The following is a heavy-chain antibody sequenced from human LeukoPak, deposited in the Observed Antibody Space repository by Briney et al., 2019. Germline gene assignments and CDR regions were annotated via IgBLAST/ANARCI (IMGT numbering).Heavy chain of an antibody. CDR2: ISYDGSNK. V-gene: IGHV3-30-3*01. D-gene: IGHD6-19*01. CDR1: GFTFSSYA. Sequence: GGSLRLSCAASGFTFSSYAMHWVRQAPGKGLEWVAVISYDGSNKYYADSVKGRFTISRDNSKNTLYLQMNSPRAEDTAVYYCARDRAFREWLVSFYYYYGMDVWGQGTTVAVSS. J-gene: IGHJ6*02. CDR3: ARDRAFREWLVSFYYYYGMDV.